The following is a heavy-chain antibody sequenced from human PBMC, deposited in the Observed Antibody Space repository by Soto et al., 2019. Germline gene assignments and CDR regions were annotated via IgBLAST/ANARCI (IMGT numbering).Heavy chain of an antibody. CDR2: IYHSGTT. J-gene: IGHJ5*02. V-gene: IGHV4-59*01. D-gene: IGHD1-1*01. Sequence: PSETLSLTCTVSGGSISSYYWSWIRQPPGKGLEWIGYIYHSGTTSYNPSLKSRVTISIDTSKNQFSLRLNSVTAADTAVYYCAREVQYWFDPWGQGTLVTVYS. CDR3: AREVQYWFDP. CDR1: GGSISSYY.